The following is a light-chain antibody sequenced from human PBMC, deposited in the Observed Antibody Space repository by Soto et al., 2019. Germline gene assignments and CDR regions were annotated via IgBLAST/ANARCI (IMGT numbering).Light chain of an antibody. Sequence: LTQPHSVSGSPGQSVTISCTGTSSDVGVYNYVSWYQQYPGKAPKIMIYDVSKRPSGVPDRFSGSKSDNTASLTISGLQAEDEADYYCCSYAGSYTFVFGIGTKV. CDR2: DVS. J-gene: IGLJ1*01. V-gene: IGLV2-11*01. CDR1: SSDVGVYNY. CDR3: CSYAGSYTFV.